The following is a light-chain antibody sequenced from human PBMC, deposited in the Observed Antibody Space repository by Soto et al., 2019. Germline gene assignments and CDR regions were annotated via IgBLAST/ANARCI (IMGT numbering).Light chain of an antibody. CDR3: QQRRNWPYT. V-gene: IGKV3-11*01. CDR1: QSVSSY. J-gene: IGKJ2*01. Sequence: EIVLTQSPATLSMSPGERATLSCRASQSVSSYLAWYQQKPGRTPRLLIYDASKRATDIPARFSASGSGSDFTLTISSLEPEDFAVYYCQQRRNWPYTFGQGTKLEIK. CDR2: DAS.